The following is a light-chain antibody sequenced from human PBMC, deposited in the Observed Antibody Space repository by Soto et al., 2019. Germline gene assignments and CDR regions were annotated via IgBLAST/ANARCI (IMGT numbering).Light chain of an antibody. V-gene: IGLV2-8*01. CDR2: EVT. Sequence: QSALTQPPSASGSPGQSVTISCTGTSSDVGGYNYVSWYQQHPGKVPKLMIYEVTKRPSGVPDRFSGSKSGNTASLTVSGLQPEDEADYYCSSHADPHKVVFGVVTKLTVL. CDR1: SSDVGGYNY. J-gene: IGLJ2*01. CDR3: SSHADPHKVV.